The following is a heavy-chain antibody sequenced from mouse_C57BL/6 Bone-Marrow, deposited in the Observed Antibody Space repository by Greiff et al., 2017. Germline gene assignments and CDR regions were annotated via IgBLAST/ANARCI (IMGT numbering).Heavy chain of an antibody. V-gene: IGHV1-72*01. CDR3: ARITTDFDY. D-gene: IGHD1-1*01. CDR2: IDPNSGGT. J-gene: IGHJ3*01. Sequence: QVQLQQPGAEFVKPGASVKLSCKASGYTFTSYWMHWVKQRPGRGLEWIGRIDPNSGGTKYNEKFKSKATLTVGKPTSTVYMQLSSLTSEDSAVSYCARITTDFDYWGQGTLVTVSA. CDR1: GYTFTSYW.